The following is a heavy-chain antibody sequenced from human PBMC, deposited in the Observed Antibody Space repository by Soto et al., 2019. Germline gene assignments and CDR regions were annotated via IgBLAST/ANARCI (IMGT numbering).Heavy chain of an antibody. CDR1: GFTFSSYA. Sequence: PGGSLRLSCAASGFTFSSYAMSWVRQAPGKGLEWVSAISGSGGSTYYADSVKGRFTISRDNSKNTLYLQMNSLRAEDTAVYYCAKGRGVLRYFDWSNLIDYWGQGTLVTVSS. D-gene: IGHD3-9*01. J-gene: IGHJ4*02. CDR3: AKGRGVLRYFDWSNLIDY. CDR2: ISGSGGST. V-gene: IGHV3-23*01.